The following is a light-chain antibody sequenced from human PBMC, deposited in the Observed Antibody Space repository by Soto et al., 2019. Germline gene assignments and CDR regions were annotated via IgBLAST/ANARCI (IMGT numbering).Light chain of an antibody. Sequence: EIVMTQSPATLSVSPVERATLSCRASQSVSSNLAWYQQKLGQAPRVLIYGASTRATGIPARFSGSGSGTEFTLTISCLQSEDSGVYFCHEYNTWPWTSGQGTKVDI. CDR2: GAS. CDR3: HEYNTWPWT. V-gene: IGKV3-15*01. J-gene: IGKJ1*01. CDR1: QSVSSN.